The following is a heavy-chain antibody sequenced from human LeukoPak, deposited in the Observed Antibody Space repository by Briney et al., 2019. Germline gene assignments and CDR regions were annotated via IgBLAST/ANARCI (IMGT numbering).Heavy chain of an antibody. V-gene: IGHV3-48*03. CDR3: ARSVAASRDY. CDR2: ISSSGSTI. CDR1: GFTFSSYE. Sequence: GGSLRLSCAASGFTFSSYEMNWVRQAPGKGLEWVSYISSSGSTIYYADSVKGRFTISRDNAKNSLYLQMNSLRAEDTALYYCARSVAASRDYWGQGTLATVSS. D-gene: IGHD2-15*01. J-gene: IGHJ4*02.